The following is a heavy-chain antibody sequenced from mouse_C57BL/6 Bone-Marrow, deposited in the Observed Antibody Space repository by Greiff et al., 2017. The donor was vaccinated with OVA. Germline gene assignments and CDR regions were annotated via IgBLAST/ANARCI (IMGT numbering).Heavy chain of an antibody. CDR1: GYAFTNYL. CDR3: ARWISRTRNYFDY. V-gene: IGHV1-54*01. CDR2: INPGSGGT. D-gene: IGHD3-3*01. Sequence: QVQLQQSGAELVRPGTSVKVSCKASGYAFTNYLIEWVKQRPGQGLEWIGVINPGSGGTNYNEKFKGKATLTADKSTSTAYMQLSSLTSEDSAVYFCARWISRTRNYFDYWGQGTTLTVSS. J-gene: IGHJ2*01.